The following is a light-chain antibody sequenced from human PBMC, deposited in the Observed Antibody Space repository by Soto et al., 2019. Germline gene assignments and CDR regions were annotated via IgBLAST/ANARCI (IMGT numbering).Light chain of an antibody. Sequence: QSALTQPASVSGSPGQSITISCTGTSSDVGGYNYVSWYQQHPGKDPKLMIYDVSNRPSGVSNRFSGSKSGHTASLTISGLQAEDEADYYCSSYTSSSTLVFGTGTKLTVL. CDR3: SSYTSSSTLV. J-gene: IGLJ1*01. V-gene: IGLV2-14*01. CDR2: DVS. CDR1: SSDVGGYNY.